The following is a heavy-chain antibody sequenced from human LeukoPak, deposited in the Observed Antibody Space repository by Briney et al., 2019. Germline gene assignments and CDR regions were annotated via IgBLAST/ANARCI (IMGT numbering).Heavy chain of an antibody. CDR3: ARERERATVWFGDQNHGMDV. CDR2: IWYDGSNK. V-gene: IGHV3-33*01. CDR1: GFTFSSYG. J-gene: IGHJ6*02. Sequence: GRSLRLSCAASGFTFSSYGMHWVRQAPGKGLEWVAVIWYDGSNKYYADSVKGRFTISRDNSKNTLYLQMNSLRAEDTAVYYCARERERATVWFGDQNHGMDVWGQGTTVTVSS. D-gene: IGHD3-10*01.